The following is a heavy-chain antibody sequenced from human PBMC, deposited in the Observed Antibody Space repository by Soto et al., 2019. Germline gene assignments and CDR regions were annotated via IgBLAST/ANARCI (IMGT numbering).Heavy chain of an antibody. Sequence: GGSLRLSCAASGFTFISSWMHWVRQVPGKGLVWVSRINGDGSSRTNADSVKGRFTISRDNVKNTLYLQMNSLRVEDTAVYYCTRGGSSADYPPDSWGQGTLVTVSS. CDR2: INGDGSSR. CDR3: TRGGSSADYPPDS. CDR1: GFTFISSW. V-gene: IGHV3-74*01. J-gene: IGHJ4*02. D-gene: IGHD3-22*01.